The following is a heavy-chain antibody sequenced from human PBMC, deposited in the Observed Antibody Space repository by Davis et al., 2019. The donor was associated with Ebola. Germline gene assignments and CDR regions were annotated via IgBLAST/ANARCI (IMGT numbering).Heavy chain of an antibody. V-gene: IGHV3-23*01. CDR2: TTLSGAST. J-gene: IGHJ2*01. Sequence: GGSLRLSCAASGFTFNIYAMSWVRQAPGKGLEWVSATTLSGASTYSAESVKGRFTISRDNSRNTLYLQMSSLSADDTAVYYCAKDGGNFPYWYFDLWGRGTLVTVSS. D-gene: IGHD1-7*01. CDR1: GFTFNIYA. CDR3: AKDGGNFPYWYFDL.